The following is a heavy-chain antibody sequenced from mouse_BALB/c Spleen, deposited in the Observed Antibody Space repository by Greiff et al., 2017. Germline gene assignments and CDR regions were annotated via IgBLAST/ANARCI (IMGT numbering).Heavy chain of an antibody. CDR3: ARRGMYGNYGY. J-gene: IGHJ2*01. CDR2: IYWDDDK. D-gene: IGHD2-10*02. V-gene: IGHV8-12*01. CDR1: GFSLSTSGMG. Sequence: QVTLKESGPGILQPSQTLSLTCSFSGFSLSTSGMGVSWIRQPSGKGLEWLAHIYWDDDKRYNPSLKSRLTISKDTSRNQVFLKITSVDTADTATYYCARRGMYGNYGYWGQGTTLTVSS.